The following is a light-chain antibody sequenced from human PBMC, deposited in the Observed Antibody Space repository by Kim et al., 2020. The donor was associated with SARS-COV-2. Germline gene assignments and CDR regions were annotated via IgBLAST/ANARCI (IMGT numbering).Light chain of an antibody. J-gene: IGKJ2*01. CDR2: DAS. Sequence: DIQMTQSPSTLSASVGDRVTITCRASQSISSWLAWYQQKPGKAPKLLIYDASSLESGVPSRFSGSGSGTEFTLTISSLQPDDFATYYCQQYNSYPMYTFGQGTKLE. CDR3: QQYNSYPMYT. V-gene: IGKV1-5*01. CDR1: QSISSW.